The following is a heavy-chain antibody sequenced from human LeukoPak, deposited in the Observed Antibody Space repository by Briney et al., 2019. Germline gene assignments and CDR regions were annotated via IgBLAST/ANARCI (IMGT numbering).Heavy chain of an antibody. CDR2: ISYDGSNK. D-gene: IGHD1-26*01. CDR1: GFTFSSYG. Sequence: PGGSLRLSCAASGFTFSSYGMHWVRQAPGKGLEWVAVISYDGSNKYYADSVKGRFTISRDNSKNTLYLQMNSLRAEDTAVYYCAKSRGSPIVGAPRGDFDYWGQGTLVTVSS. CDR3: AKSRGSPIVGAPRGDFDY. J-gene: IGHJ4*02. V-gene: IGHV3-30-3*02.